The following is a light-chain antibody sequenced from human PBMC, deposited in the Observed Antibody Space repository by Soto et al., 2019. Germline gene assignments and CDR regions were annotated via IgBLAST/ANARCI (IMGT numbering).Light chain of an antibody. CDR1: SSNIGAGYD. CDR3: QSYDSSLSGHVV. J-gene: IGLJ2*01. V-gene: IGLV1-40*01. Sequence: QAVVTQPPSVSGAPGQRVTISCTGSSSNIGAGYDVHWYQQLPGTAPKLLIYGNSNRPSGVPDRFSGSKSGTSASLAITGLQAEVEADYYCQSYDSSLSGHVVFGGGTKVTVL. CDR2: GNS.